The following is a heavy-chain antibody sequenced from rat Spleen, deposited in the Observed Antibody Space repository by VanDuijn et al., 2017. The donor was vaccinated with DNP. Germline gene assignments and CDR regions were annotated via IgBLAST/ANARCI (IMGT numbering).Heavy chain of an antibody. CDR3: ARHLRVSGYFDY. D-gene: IGHD1-7*01. Sequence: EVQLVESGGGLVQSGGSIKLSCAASGFTFSDYDMAWVLQAPTKGLAWVASISYDGGRTYYRDSVKGRFTISRDNAKNTQYLQMDSLRSEDTATYYCARHLRVSGYFDYWGQGVMVTVSS. V-gene: IGHV5S13*01. J-gene: IGHJ2*01. CDR1: GFTFSDYD. CDR2: ISYDGGRT.